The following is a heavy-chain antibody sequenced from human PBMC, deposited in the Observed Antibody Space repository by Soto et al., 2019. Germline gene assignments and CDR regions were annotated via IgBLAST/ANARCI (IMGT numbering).Heavy chain of an antibody. Sequence: EVQLVESGGGLVQPGGSLKLSCAASGFTFSGSAMHWVRQASGKGLEWVGRIRSKANSYATAYAASVKGRFTISRDDSKNTAYLQMISLKTEDTAVYYCTRRDSSGWNEGSDYWGQGTLVTVSS. CDR2: IRSKANSYAT. CDR1: GFTFSGSA. V-gene: IGHV3-73*02. CDR3: TRRDSSGWNEGSDY. J-gene: IGHJ4*02. D-gene: IGHD6-19*01.